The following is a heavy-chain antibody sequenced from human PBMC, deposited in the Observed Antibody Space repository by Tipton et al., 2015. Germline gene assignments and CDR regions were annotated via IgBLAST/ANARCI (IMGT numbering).Heavy chain of an antibody. Sequence: TLSLTCTVSGDSISRYYWNWIRQPPGKGLEWIGYMFYTGITNYSPSLKSRVTMSVATSKTQFSLKLSSVTAADTAVYYCARGHYVSRMDVWGQGTTVTVS. D-gene: IGHD3-10*01. CDR3: ARGHYVSRMDV. CDR2: MFYTGIT. J-gene: IGHJ6*02. CDR1: GDSISRYY. V-gene: IGHV4-59*01.